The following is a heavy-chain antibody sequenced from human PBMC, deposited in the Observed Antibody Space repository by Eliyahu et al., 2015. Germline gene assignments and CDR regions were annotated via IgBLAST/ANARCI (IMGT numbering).Heavy chain of an antibody. CDR3: ARDHDYSGNYLED. V-gene: IGHV3-33*01. CDR2: IWYDGSNQ. Sequence: QVQLVESGGGVVQSGRSLXLSCAASGFXFSDSAMHWVRQAPGKGLEGVAIIWYDGSNQYYADSVKGRFTISRDNSKNTVSLQMNSLRGEDTAIYYCARDHDYSGNYLEDWGQGTLVAVSS. J-gene: IGHJ4*02. CDR1: GFXFSDSA. D-gene: IGHD4-23*01.